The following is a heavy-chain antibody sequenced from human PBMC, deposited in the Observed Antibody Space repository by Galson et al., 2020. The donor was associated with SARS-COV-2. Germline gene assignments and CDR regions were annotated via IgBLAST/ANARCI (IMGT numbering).Heavy chain of an antibody. CDR1: GSSFSSGSYT. Sequence: SETLTLTCTVSGSSFSSGSYTWNRLAQPPGQDLVSTSYISHSDGTYSNPSLKSRVTISGDRSKNQFSLRLSSVTAADTAVYYWARLHYGEYAREAFDIWGQGTRVTVAS. CDR3: ARLHYGEYAREAFDI. D-gene: IGHD4-17*01. V-gene: IGHV4-30-2*01. CDR2: ISHSDGT. J-gene: IGHJ3*02.